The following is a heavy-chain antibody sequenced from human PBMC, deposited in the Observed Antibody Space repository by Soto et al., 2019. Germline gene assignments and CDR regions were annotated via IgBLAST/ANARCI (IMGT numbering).Heavy chain of an antibody. CDR3: ARGQEGVVATH. J-gene: IGHJ4*02. CDR2: IKDGGRT. CDR1: GGSLSGYY. D-gene: IGHD5-12*01. Sequence: QVHLQQWGAGLLKPSETLSLNCAVNGGSLSGYYWSWSRQPPGKGLEWIGEIKDGGRTNYSPSLKSRATISSDTSNNQFALRLDSVTAADTGVYYCARGQEGVVATHWDQGTLVTVSS. V-gene: IGHV4-34*01.